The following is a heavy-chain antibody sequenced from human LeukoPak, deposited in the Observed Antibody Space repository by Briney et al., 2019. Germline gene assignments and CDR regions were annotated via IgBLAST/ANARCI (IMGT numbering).Heavy chain of an antibody. CDR1: GFTFRSFV. V-gene: IGHV3-21*01. CDR2: ISSSSSYI. Sequence: GGSLRLSCAASGFTFRSFVMHWVRQAPGKGLEWVSSISSSSSYIYYADSVKGRFTISRDNAKNSLYLQMNSLRAEDTAVYYCAREEVERWGDHWGQGTLVTVSS. D-gene: IGHD3-3*01. CDR3: AREEVERWGDH. J-gene: IGHJ4*02.